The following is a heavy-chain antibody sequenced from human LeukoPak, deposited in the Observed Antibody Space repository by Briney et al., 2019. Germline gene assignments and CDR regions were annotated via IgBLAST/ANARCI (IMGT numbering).Heavy chain of an antibody. CDR1: GYSFTSYW. CDR3: AGSYSGSYPLFDY. Sequence: GEALKISWKGSGYSFTSYWVGRVRQMPGKGLEGMGIIYPGDSDTRYSPSFQGQVTISADKSISTAYLQWSSLKASDTAMYYCAGSYSGSYPLFDYWGQGTLVTVSS. D-gene: IGHD1-26*01. J-gene: IGHJ4*02. CDR2: IYPGDSDT. V-gene: IGHV5-51*01.